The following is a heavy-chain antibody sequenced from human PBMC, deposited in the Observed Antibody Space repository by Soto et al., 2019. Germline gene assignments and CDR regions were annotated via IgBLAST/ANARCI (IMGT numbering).Heavy chain of an antibody. CDR2: ISAYNGNT. D-gene: IGHD2-2*01. Sequence: ASVKVSCKASGYTFTSYGISRVRQAPGQGLEWMGWISAYNGNTNYAQKLQGRVTMTTDTSTSTAYMELRSLRSDDTAVYYCARYQGSTGSKGMDVWGQGTTVTVSS. V-gene: IGHV1-18*01. J-gene: IGHJ6*02. CDR1: GYTFTSYG. CDR3: ARYQGSTGSKGMDV.